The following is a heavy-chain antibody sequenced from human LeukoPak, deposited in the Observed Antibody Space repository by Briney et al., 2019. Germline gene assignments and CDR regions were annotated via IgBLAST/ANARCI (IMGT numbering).Heavy chain of an antibody. V-gene: IGHV3-21*01. CDR3: ARDRAAAGIPSDY. D-gene: IGHD6-13*01. CDR2: ISSSSSYI. CDR1: GLTFSRYS. J-gene: IGHJ4*02. Sequence: PGGSLRLSCAASGLTFSRYSMNWVRQAPGKGLEWVSSISSSSSYIYYADSVKGRFTISRDNAKNSLYLQMNSLRAEDTAVYYCARDRAAAGIPSDYWGEGTLVTVSP.